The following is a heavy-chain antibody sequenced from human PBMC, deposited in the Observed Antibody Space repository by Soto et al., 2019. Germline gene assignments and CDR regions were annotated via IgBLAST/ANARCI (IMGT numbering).Heavy chain of an antibody. V-gene: IGHV1-69*13. J-gene: IGHJ6*02. Sequence: SVKVSCKASGCTFSSYAISWVRQAPGQGLEWMGGIIPIFGTANYAQKFQGRVTITADESTSTAYMELSSLRSEDTAVYYCAGAAAGTAVLIRYYYYGMDVWGQGTTVTVSS. CDR1: GCTFSSYA. CDR3: AGAAAGTAVLIRYYYYGMDV. CDR2: IIPIFGTA. D-gene: IGHD6-13*01.